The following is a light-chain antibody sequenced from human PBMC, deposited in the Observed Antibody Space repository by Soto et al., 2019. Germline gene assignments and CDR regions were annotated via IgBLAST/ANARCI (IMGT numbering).Light chain of an antibody. J-gene: IGLJ1*01. CDR3: AGWDGSLRGFV. CDR2: DNN. V-gene: IGLV1-44*01. CDR1: SSNIGRHP. Sequence: QSVLTQPPSASGTPVQSVTISCSGNSSNIGRHPVNWYQELPGTAPKLLIYDNNQRPSGVPDRFSRSKSGTSASLAISGLQSEDEADYFCAGWDGSLRGFVFGTGSKVTVL.